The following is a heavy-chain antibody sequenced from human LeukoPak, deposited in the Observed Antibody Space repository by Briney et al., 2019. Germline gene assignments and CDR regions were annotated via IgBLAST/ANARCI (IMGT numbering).Heavy chain of an antibody. CDR3: ARDRYYYDSSGYYRFDY. J-gene: IGHJ4*02. CDR2: ITSSSTYV. Sequence: GGSLRLSCEASEFTFSNYNMNWVRQAPGQRLEWVSSITSSSTYVFYADSVKGRFTISRDNAQNSLYLQMNSLRAEDTAVYYCARDRYYYDSSGYYRFDYWGQGTLVTVSS. V-gene: IGHV3-21*04. D-gene: IGHD3-22*01. CDR1: EFTFSNYN.